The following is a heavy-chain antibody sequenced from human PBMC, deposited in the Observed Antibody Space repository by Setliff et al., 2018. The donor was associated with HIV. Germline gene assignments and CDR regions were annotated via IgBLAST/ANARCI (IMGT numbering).Heavy chain of an antibody. Sequence: SETLSLTCTVSGGSISTYYWSWIRQPAGKGLEWIGRVSTSGSTKYNPSLKSRVTMSVDTSKSQFSLKLNSVAAADTAVYYCARVHQYNIYVQNRAFDIWGQGTMVTVSS. J-gene: IGHJ3*02. CDR2: VSTSGST. V-gene: IGHV4-4*07. CDR3: ARVHQYNIYVQNRAFDI. CDR1: GGSISTYY. D-gene: IGHD3-9*01.